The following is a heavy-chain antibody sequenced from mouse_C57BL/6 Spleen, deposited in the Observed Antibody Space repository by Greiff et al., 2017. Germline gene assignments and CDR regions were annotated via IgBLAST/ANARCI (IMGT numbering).Heavy chain of an antibody. Sequence: QVQLQQPGAELVKPGASVKMSCKASGYTFTSYWITWVKQRPGQGLEWIGDIYPGSGSTNYNEKFKSKATLTVDTSSSTAYMQLSSLTSEDSAVYYCARDYGSHEYAMDYWGQGTSVTVSS. CDR2: IYPGSGST. CDR3: ARDYGSHEYAMDY. V-gene: IGHV1-55*01. CDR1: GYTFTSYW. D-gene: IGHD1-1*01. J-gene: IGHJ4*01.